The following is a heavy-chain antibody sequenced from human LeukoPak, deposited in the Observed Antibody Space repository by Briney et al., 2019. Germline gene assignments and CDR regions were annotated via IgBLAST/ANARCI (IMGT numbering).Heavy chain of an antibody. J-gene: IGHJ4*02. D-gene: IGHD6-19*01. CDR1: GYTFTDYY. Sequence: ASVKVSCKASGYTFTDYYMHWVRQAPGQGLEWMGWINADSGGTNYAQKFQGRVTMTRDTSISTAYMELSRLISDDTAVYYCARWAPVAGMGIPYFWGQGTLVTVSS. CDR2: INADSGGT. CDR3: ARWAPVAGMGIPYF. V-gene: IGHV1-2*02.